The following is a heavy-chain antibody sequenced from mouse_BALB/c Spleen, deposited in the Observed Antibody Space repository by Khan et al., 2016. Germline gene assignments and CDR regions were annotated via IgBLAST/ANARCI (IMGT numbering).Heavy chain of an antibody. CDR3: ARGDY. V-gene: IGHV5-17*02. CDR1: GFTFSRFG. J-gene: IGHJ2*01. Sequence: EVELVESGGGLVQPGGSRKLSCAASGFTFSRFGMHWVRQAPEKGLEWVAYISSGSSTIYYADTLKGRFTISRDNPKNALFLQMTRRRSEDTAMYYCARGDYWGQGTTLTVSS. CDR2: ISSGSSTI.